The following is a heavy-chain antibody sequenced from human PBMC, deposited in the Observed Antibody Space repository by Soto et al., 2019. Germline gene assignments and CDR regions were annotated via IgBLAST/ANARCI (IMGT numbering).Heavy chain of an antibody. D-gene: IGHD6-13*01. CDR3: ASVIAAAGMRYYYYGMDV. CDR1: GYSFTSYW. CDR2: IDPSDSYT. Sequence: PGESLKISCKGSGYSFTSYWISWVRQMPGKGLEWMGRIDPSDSYTNYSPSFQGHVTISADKSISTAYLQWSSLKASDTAMYYCASVIAAAGMRYYYYGMDVGGQGTTVTVSS. J-gene: IGHJ6*02. V-gene: IGHV5-10-1*01.